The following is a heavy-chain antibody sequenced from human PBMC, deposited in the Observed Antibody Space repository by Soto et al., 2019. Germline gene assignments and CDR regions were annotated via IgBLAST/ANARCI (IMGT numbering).Heavy chain of an antibody. V-gene: IGHV4-4*02. CDR3: ARREGGYFDLWRGQPGSFDY. CDR1: GGSISSSNW. Sequence: SETLSLTCAVSGGSISSSNWWSWVRQPPGKGLEWIGEIYHSGSTNYNPSLKSRVTISVDKSKNQFSLKLSSVTAADTAVYYCARREGGYFDLWRGQPGSFDYWGQGTLVSGSS. J-gene: IGHJ4*02. D-gene: IGHD3-3*01. CDR2: IYHSGST.